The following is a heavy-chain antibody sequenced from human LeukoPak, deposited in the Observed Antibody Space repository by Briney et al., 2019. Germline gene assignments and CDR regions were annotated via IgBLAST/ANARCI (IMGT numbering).Heavy chain of an antibody. D-gene: IGHD2-2*01. J-gene: IGHJ4*02. CDR3: ARDIMPFYCSSTSCSDY. V-gene: IGHV4-61*01. Sequence: SETLSLTCTVSGGSISSGSYYWSWIRQPPGKGLEWIGYIYYSGSTNYNPSLKSRVTISVDTSKNQFSLKLSSVTAADTAVYYCARDIMPFYCSSTSCSDYWGRGTLVTVSS. CDR2: IYYSGST. CDR1: GGSISSGSYY.